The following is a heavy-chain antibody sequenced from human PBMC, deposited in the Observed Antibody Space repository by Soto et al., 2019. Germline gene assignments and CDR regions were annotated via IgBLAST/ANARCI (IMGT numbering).Heavy chain of an antibody. CDR2: INPNSGST. CDR3: ARLTYSSGWYLDY. CDR1: GYSFTGHY. Sequence: ASVKVSCKASGYSFTGHYIHWVRQAPGQGLEWMGWINPNSGSTTYAQKFQGRVTMTRDTSISTAYMELSSLRSDDTAVYYCARLTYSSGWYLDYWGQGTLVTVSS. D-gene: IGHD6-19*01. J-gene: IGHJ4*02. V-gene: IGHV1-2*02.